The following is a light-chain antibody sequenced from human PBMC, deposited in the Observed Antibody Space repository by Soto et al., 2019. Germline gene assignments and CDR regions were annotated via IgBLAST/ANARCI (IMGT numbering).Light chain of an antibody. Sequence: VLTQSPGTLSLTPGERATLSCRASQSVIANYLAWYQQKPGQAPRLLIYHASSRATGIPDRFSGTGSGTDFTLTISRVEPEDFAVYYCQQYGTAPITFGQGTRLEIK. CDR2: HAS. J-gene: IGKJ5*01. CDR3: QQYGTAPIT. V-gene: IGKV3-20*01. CDR1: QSVIANY.